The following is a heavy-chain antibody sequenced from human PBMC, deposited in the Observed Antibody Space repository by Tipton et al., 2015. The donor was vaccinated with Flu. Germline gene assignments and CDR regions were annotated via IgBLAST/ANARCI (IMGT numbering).Heavy chain of an antibody. D-gene: IGHD6-13*01. CDR3: AISWYEEYYFDY. V-gene: IGHV3-23*01. CDR1: GFTFSSYA. CDR2: ISGSGGST. J-gene: IGHJ4*02. Sequence: SGFTFSSYAMSWVRQAPGKGLEWVSAISGSGGSTYYAGSVKGRFTISRDNSKNTLYLQMNSLRAEDTAVYYCAISWYEEYYFDYWGQGTLVTVSS.